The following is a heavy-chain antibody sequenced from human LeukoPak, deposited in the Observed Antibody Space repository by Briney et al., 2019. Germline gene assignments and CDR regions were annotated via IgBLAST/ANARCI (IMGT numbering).Heavy chain of an antibody. J-gene: IGHJ6*02. D-gene: IGHD2-21*02. CDR1: GSSISSGGYY. Sequence: SQTLSLTCTVSGSSISSGGYYWSWIRQHPGKGLEWIGYIYYSGSTYYNPSLKSRVTISVDTSKNQFSLKLSSVTAADTAVYYCARAYCGGDCYIHYYYGMDVWGQGTTVTVSS. CDR3: ARAYCGGDCYIHYYYGMDV. CDR2: IYYSGST. V-gene: IGHV4-31*03.